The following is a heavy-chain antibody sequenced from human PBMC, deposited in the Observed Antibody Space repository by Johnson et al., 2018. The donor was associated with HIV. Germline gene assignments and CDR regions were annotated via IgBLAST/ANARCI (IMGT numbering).Heavy chain of an antibody. Sequence: VQLVESGGGVVQPGRSLRLSCAASGFTVSSNYMSWVRQAPGKGLEWVSVFYSGGFTYYADSVKGRFTISSDNSKNTLYLQMNSLRAEDTAVYYCARGGYGEVFDIWGQGTMVTVSS. J-gene: IGHJ3*02. CDR1: GFTVSSNY. D-gene: IGHD4-17*01. CDR3: ARGGYGEVFDI. CDR2: FYSGGFT. V-gene: IGHV3-66*01.